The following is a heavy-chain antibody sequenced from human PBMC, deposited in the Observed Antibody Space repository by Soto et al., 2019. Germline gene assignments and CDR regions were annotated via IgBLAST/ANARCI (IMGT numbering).Heavy chain of an antibody. CDR2: ISSSSSYI. Sequence: GGSLRLSCAASGFTFSSYSMNWVRQAPGKGLEWVSSISSSSSYIYYADSVKGRFTISRDNAKNSLYLQMNSLRAEDTAVYYCARVFSYYYYYYMDVWGKGTTVTVSS. CDR1: GFTFSSYS. CDR3: ARVFSYYYYYYMDV. J-gene: IGHJ6*03. V-gene: IGHV3-21*01.